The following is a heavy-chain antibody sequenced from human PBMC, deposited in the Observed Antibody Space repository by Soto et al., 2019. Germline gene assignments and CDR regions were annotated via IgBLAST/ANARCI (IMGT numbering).Heavy chain of an antibody. D-gene: IGHD5-18*01. CDR2: ISYGGIT. CDR1: GGSIRSGGYY. J-gene: IGHJ6*02. CDR3: ARDLDTASLTEGGMEV. Sequence: QVQLQESGPGLVKPSQTLSLTCSVSGGSIRSGGYYWTWIRQHPGKGLEWIGYISYGGITYYNPSQKSRVTMSMDTCKHQFSLRLSSVPAADTAVSFCARDLDTASLTEGGMEVWGRGTTVTVSS. V-gene: IGHV4-31*03.